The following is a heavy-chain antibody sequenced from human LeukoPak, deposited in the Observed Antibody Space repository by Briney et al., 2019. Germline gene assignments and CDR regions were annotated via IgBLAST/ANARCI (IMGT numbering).Heavy chain of an antibody. V-gene: IGHV3-21*01. D-gene: IGHD6-19*01. CDR2: ISRRSTYI. Sequence: GGSLRLSCAASGFTVSNYTINWVRQPQGKGLEWVSSISRRSTYIYYADSVKGRFTISKDNAKNTLYLQMNSLRAEDTAVYYCARAWYSSGWYPSGWDDAFDIWGQGTMVTVSS. CDR1: GFTVSNYT. CDR3: ARAWYSSGWYPSGWDDAFDI. J-gene: IGHJ3*02.